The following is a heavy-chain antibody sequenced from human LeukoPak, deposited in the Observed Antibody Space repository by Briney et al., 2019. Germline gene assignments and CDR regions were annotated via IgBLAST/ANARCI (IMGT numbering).Heavy chain of an antibody. J-gene: IGHJ4*02. CDR3: AKDAWSGSYYFDY. CDR1: GFTFSSYA. Sequence: GGSLRLSCAASGFTFSSYAMSWVRQAPGKGLEWVSAISGSGFTYYADSVKGRFTISRDNSKNTLYLQMNSLRAEDTAVYYCAKDAWSGSYYFDYWGQGTLVTVSS. V-gene: IGHV3-23*01. CDR2: ISGSGFT. D-gene: IGHD1-26*01.